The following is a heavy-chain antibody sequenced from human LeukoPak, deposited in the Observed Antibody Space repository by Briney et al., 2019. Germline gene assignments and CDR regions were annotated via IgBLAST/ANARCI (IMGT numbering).Heavy chain of an antibody. V-gene: IGHV3-23*01. CDR1: GFTFSNYA. CDR2: ISESGDKT. J-gene: IGHJ4*02. CDR3: AKQWVDY. D-gene: IGHD1-26*01. Sequence: PGGSLRLSCAASGFTFSNYAMNWVRQAPGKGLEWVSSISESGDKTDYADSVRGRFTISRDNSQNTLYLQMNSLRAEDTALYYCAKQWVDYWGQGTLVTVSS.